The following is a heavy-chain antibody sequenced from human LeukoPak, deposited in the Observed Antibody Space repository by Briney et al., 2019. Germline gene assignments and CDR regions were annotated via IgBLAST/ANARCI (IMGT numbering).Heavy chain of an antibody. CDR1: GFTFSDYY. D-gene: IGHD3-10*01. CDR2: ISSDGRNK. CDR3: AREDYGFSH. Sequence: PGGSLRLSCAASGFTFSDYYMSWIRQAPGKGLEWVAVISSDGRNKYYTDSVKGRFTISRDNSKNTLNLQMSSLRTEDTAVYYCAREDYGFSHWGQGTLLTVSS. V-gene: IGHV3-30*03. J-gene: IGHJ4*02.